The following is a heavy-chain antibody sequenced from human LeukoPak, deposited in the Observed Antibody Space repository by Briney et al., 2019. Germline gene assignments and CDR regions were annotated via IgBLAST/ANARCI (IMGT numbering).Heavy chain of an antibody. CDR2: ISGGAST. CDR1: GFTFSSYA. D-gene: IGHD6-6*01. CDR3: AKDYSSSLTNWFDP. Sequence: GGSLRLSCAASGFTFSSYAMNWVRQAPGMGLEWVSGISGGASTYYADSVKGRFTISRDNSKNTLYLQMSSLRAEDTAVYYCAKDYSSSLTNWFDPWGQGTLVTVSS. V-gene: IGHV3-23*01. J-gene: IGHJ5*02.